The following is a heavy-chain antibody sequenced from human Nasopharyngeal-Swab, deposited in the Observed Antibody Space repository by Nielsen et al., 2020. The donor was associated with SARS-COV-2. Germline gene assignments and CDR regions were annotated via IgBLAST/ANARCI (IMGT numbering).Heavy chain of an antibody. V-gene: IGHV5-10-1*01. CDR2: IDPSDSYT. Sequence: VRQMPGKGLEWMGRIDPSDSYTIHSPPFQGHVTISADKSISTAYLQWSSLKASDTAMYYCARVYCGGDCYLPDYWGQGTLVTVSS. CDR3: ARVYCGGDCYLPDY. D-gene: IGHD2-21*01. J-gene: IGHJ4*02.